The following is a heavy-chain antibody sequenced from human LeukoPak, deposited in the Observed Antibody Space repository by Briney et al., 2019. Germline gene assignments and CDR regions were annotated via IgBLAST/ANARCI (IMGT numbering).Heavy chain of an antibody. D-gene: IGHD3-22*01. Sequence: SETLSLTCTVSGGSISSYYWSWIRQPPGKGLEWIGYIYYSGSTYYNPSLKSRVTISVDTSKNQFSLKLSSVTAADTAVYYCASPRYYYDSSGYLGPYFDYWGQGTLVTVSS. V-gene: IGHV4-59*08. CDR3: ASPRYYYDSSGYLGPYFDY. CDR2: IYYSGST. CDR1: GGSISSYY. J-gene: IGHJ4*02.